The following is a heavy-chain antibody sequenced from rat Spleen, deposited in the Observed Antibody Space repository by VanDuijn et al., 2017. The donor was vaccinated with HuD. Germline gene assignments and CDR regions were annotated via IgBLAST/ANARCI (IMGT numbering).Heavy chain of an antibody. Sequence: VQLKETGPGLVQPTQTLSLTCTVSGFSLTSDGVHWIRQPPGKGLEWMGIIYHDGDTDYNSAIKSRLSISRDTSKSQVFLKMNNLQTEDTAMYFCATQHYYDGYYRDNWGQGVMVTVSS. D-gene: IGHD1-12*03. J-gene: IGHJ2*01. V-gene: IGHV2-17*01. CDR1: GFSLTSDG. CDR3: ATQHYYDGYYRDN. CDR2: IYHDGDT.